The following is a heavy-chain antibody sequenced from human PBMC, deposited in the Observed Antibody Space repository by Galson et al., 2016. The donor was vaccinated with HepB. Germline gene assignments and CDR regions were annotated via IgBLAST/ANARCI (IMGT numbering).Heavy chain of an antibody. D-gene: IGHD3-10*02. V-gene: IGHV4-39*07. CDR3: ARYVTRVKGAIDI. J-gene: IGHJ3*02. CDR2: IYHDDSV. Sequence: SETLSLTCTVSGGSIGISSYYWGWIRLPPGKGLDWIGRIYHDDSVYYNPSLQSRVAISVDKPKNQFSLDLNSVTAADTAIYFCARYVTRVKGAIDIWGQGTLVTVSS. CDR1: GGSIGISSYY.